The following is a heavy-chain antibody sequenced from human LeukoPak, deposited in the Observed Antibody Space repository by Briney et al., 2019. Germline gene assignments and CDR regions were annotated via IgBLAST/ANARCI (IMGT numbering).Heavy chain of an antibody. CDR2: IYYSGST. CDR3: ARVVTSILVVTPDYFDY. J-gene: IGHJ4*02. Sequence: SQTLSLTCTVSGGSISSGDYYWSWIRQPPGKGLEWIGYIYYSGSTYYNPSLKSRVTISVDTSKNQFSLKLSSVTAADTAVYYCARVVTSILVVTPDYFDYWGQGTLVTVSS. CDR1: GGSISSGDYY. D-gene: IGHD4-23*01. V-gene: IGHV4-30-4*01.